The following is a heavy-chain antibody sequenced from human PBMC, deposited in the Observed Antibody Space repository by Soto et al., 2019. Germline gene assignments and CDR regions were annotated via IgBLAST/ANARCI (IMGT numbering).Heavy chain of an antibody. CDR1: GYPLTALS. CDR2: FDPEDSET. D-gene: IGHD3-16*01. J-gene: IGHJ3*02. V-gene: IGHV1-24*01. CDR3: ANRPTAYYEYGGGVIPGGRVFDI. Sequence: GASVQVSCTVSGYPLTALSMHWVRQAPGKGLEWMGGFDPEDSETIYAQKFQGRVTMTEDTSTDTAYMELSSLRSEDTAVYDGANRPTAYYEYGGGVIPGGRVFDISG.